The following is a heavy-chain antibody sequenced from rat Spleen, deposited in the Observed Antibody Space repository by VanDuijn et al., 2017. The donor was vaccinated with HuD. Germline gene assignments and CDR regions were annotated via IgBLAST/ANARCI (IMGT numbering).Heavy chain of an antibody. V-gene: IGHV5-25*01. CDR2: ISTGGGNT. J-gene: IGHJ3*01. D-gene: IGHD1-2*01. CDR3: ATLAAIPFAY. Sequence: EGQLVESGGGLVEPGRSLKLSCAASGFTFSNYVMDWVRQAPKKGLEWVASISTGGGNTYYPDSVKGRFTISRDNAKSTLYLQMNSLRSEDTATYYCATLAAIPFAYWGQGTLVTVSS. CDR1: GFTFSNYV.